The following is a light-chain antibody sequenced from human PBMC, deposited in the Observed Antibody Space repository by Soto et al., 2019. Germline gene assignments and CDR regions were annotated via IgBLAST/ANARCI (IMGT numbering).Light chain of an antibody. Sequence: EIVLTQSPVTLSLSPGERATLSCRASQSVSSNLAWYQQKPAQAPRLLIYGASIRATGIPDRFSGSGSGTDFILSLRRLEPDDFAVYYCQQYSSSPRTFGQGTKVDIK. J-gene: IGKJ1*01. CDR2: GAS. CDR1: QSVSSN. V-gene: IGKV3-20*01. CDR3: QQYSSSPRT.